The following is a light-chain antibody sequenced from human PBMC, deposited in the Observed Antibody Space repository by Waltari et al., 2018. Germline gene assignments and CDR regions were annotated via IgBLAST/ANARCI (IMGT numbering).Light chain of an antibody. CDR3: CSYAGRIPYV. CDR2: DGS. J-gene: IGLJ1*01. Sequence: QSALTQPASVSGSPGQSISLSCTGSTSDVGAYYLVSWYQHRPGKAPKLIIYDGSERPSGVSIRFSDSKTSTPASLTISGLQFDDEADYYCCSYAGRIPYVFGTGTTVTVL. CDR1: TSDVGAYYL. V-gene: IGLV2-23*01.